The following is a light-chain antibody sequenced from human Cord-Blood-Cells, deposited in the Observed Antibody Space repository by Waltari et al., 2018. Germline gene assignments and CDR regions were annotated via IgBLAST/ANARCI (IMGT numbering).Light chain of an antibody. CDR3: GTWDSSLSAVV. V-gene: IGLV1-51*01. Sequence: QSVLTQPPSVSAAPGQQVTISCSGSSPNIGKNYLSWYQQHPGTAPKLLIYDNNKRPSGIPDRFSGSKSGTSATLGITGLQTGDEADYYCGTWDSSLSAVVFGGGTKLTVL. CDR1: SPNIGKNY. CDR2: DNN. J-gene: IGLJ2*01.